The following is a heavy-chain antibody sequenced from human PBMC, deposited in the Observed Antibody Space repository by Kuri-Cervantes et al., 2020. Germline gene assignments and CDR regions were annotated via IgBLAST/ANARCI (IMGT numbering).Heavy chain of an antibody. CDR2: INHSGST. CDR3: ARSNRKFDSWFDP. CDR1: GGSFSGYY. J-gene: IGHJ5*02. D-gene: IGHD2-8*01. Sequence: ESLKISCAVYGGSFSGYYWSWIRQPPGKGLEWIGEINHSGSTNYNPSLKSRVTISVDTSKNQFSLKLSSVTAADTAVYYCARSNRKFDSWFDPWGQGALVTVSS. V-gene: IGHV4-34*01.